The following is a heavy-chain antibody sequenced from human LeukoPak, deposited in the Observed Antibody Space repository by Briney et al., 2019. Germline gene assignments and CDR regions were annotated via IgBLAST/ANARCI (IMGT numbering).Heavy chain of an antibody. D-gene: IGHD1-7*01. CDR1: GGSVSSYY. Sequence: SETLSLTCTVSGGSVSSYYWSCIRHPVGEGLEWIGRIYNSGSTNYNPSQKSLVIMSVDTSKNQFSLKLTSVTDADAAVYYCARGGTSWNLGDLWGQGTLVTVSS. V-gene: IGHV4-4*07. J-gene: IGHJ1*01. CDR2: IYNSGST. CDR3: ARGGTSWNLGDL.